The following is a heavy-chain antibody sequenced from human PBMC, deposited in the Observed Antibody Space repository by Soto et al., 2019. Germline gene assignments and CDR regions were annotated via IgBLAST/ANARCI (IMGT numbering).Heavy chain of an antibody. D-gene: IGHD3-3*01. CDR3: ARALYYDFWSGYSGTDY. CDR2: IWYDGSNK. Sequence: PGGSLRLSCAASGFTFSSYGMHWVRRAPGKGLEWVAVIWYDGSNKYYADSVKGRFTISRDNSKNTLYLQMNSLRAEDTAVYYCARALYYDFWSGYSGTDYWGQGTLVTVSS. CDR1: GFTFSSYG. V-gene: IGHV3-33*01. J-gene: IGHJ4*02.